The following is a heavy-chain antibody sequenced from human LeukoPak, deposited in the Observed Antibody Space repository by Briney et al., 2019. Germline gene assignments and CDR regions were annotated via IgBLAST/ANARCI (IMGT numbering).Heavy chain of an antibody. J-gene: IGHJ4*02. V-gene: IGHV3-74*01. CDR3: ARELPPVVTYYFDY. Sequence: GGSLRLSCAGSGFSFSAYWMHWVRQLPGKGLVWVSRINSDGSSISYADSVKGRFTISRDNAKNTLYLQMNSLRAEDTAVYYCARELPPVVTYYFDYWGQGTLVTVSS. CDR1: GFSFSAYW. D-gene: IGHD3-22*01. CDR2: INSDGSSI.